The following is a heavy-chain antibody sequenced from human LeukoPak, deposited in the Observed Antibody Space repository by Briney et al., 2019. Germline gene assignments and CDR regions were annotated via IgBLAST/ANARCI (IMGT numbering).Heavy chain of an antibody. D-gene: IGHD3-10*01. V-gene: IGHV3-23*01. CDR3: AKARTANDYGSGSFYKGFDS. CDR1: GFSAFGLSSYA. J-gene: IGHJ4*02. Sequence: GGSLRLSCVASGFSAFGLSSYAMSWVRQAPGKGLEWVSVVSASGFTSYGDSVKGRFTISRDKSKNTVHLDMNTLRAGDTARYYCAKARTANDYGSGSFYKGFDSWGQGTLVTVSS. CDR2: VSASGFT.